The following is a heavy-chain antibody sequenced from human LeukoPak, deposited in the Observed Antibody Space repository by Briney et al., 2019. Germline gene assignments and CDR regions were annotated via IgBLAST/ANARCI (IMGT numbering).Heavy chain of an antibody. CDR2: IYTSGST. Sequence: SETLSLTCTVSGGSISSYYWSWIRQPAGKGLEWIGRIYTSGSTNYNPSLKSRVTMSVDTSKNQFSLKLSSVTAADTAVYYCAREEVATMVRGVITTTFDYWGQGTLVTVSS. CDR1: GGSISSYY. D-gene: IGHD3-10*01. J-gene: IGHJ4*02. CDR3: AREEVATMVRGVITTTFDY. V-gene: IGHV4-4*07.